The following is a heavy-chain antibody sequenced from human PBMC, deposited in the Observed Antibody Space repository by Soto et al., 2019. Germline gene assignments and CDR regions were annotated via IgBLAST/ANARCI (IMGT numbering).Heavy chain of an antibody. D-gene: IGHD5-18*01. CDR2: IDWDDDK. CDR3: ARILSYGYLPGDYYYYGMDV. Sequence: GSGPTLVNPTQTLTLTCTFSGFSLSTSGMCVSWIRQPPGKALEWLALIDWDDDKYYSTSLKTRLTISKDTSKNQVVLTMTNMDPVDTATYYCARILSYGYLPGDYYYYGMDVWGQGTTVTVSS. CDR1: GFSLSTSGMC. J-gene: IGHJ6*02. V-gene: IGHV2-70*01.